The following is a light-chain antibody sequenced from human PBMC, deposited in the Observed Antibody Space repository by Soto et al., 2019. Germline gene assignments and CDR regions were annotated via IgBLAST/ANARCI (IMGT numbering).Light chain of an antibody. CDR3: KQTHSLPLS. CDR2: ATS. J-gene: IGKJ3*01. Sequence: IQMTQSPSSVSASVGDRVTMTCRASQGVGGCLAWYQQKPGKVPKLLIYATSSLHSGVPSRFSGSGSGTDFTLRISSLKPEDFANYYCKQTHSLPLSFGPGTKVDIK. V-gene: IGKV1-12*01. CDR1: QGVGGC.